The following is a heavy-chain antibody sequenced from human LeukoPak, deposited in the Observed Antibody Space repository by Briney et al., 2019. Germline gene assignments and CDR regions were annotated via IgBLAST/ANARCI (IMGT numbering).Heavy chain of an antibody. Sequence: GESLKISCKGSGYSFTSYWIGWVRQLPGKGLEWMGIIYPGDSDTRDSLSFRGQVTISADKSISTAYLQWSSLKASDTAMYYCARLRDGYNYFDYWGQGPLVTVSS. D-gene: IGHD5-24*01. CDR1: GYSFTSYW. CDR2: IYPGDSDT. CDR3: ARLRDGYNYFDY. J-gene: IGHJ4*02. V-gene: IGHV5-51*01.